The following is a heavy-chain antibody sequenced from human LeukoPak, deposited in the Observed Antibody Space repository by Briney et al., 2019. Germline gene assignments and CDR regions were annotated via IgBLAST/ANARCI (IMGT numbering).Heavy chain of an antibody. CDR2: ITSDGSNK. CDR3: AKEPQGD. Sequence: GGSLRLSCAASGSTFSNNGMQWVRQAPGKGLEWVAFITSDGSNKDYANVVKGRFPIFRDNSKNTLYLQMNSLRTEDTAVYYCAKEPQGDWGQGTLVTVSS. V-gene: IGHV3-30*02. CDR1: GSTFSNNG. J-gene: IGHJ4*02.